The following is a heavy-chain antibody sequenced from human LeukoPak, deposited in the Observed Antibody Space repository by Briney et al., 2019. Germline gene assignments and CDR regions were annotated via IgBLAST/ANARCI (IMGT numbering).Heavy chain of an antibody. J-gene: IGHJ4*02. CDR2: ISYDGSNK. V-gene: IGHV3-30*18. D-gene: IGHD6-13*01. CDR1: GFTFRTYG. Sequence: GGSLRLSCAASGFTFRTYGMHWVRQAPGKGLEWVAVISYDGSNKYYADSVKGRFTISRDNFKNTLYMQMNSLRAEDTAVYYCAKGRDLGSSWYGALDYWGQGTLVTVSS. CDR3: AKGRDLGSSWYGALDY.